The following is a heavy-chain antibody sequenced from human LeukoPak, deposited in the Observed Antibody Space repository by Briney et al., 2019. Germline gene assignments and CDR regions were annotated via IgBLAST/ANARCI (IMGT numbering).Heavy chain of an antibody. J-gene: IGHJ4*02. CDR1: GYTFTGYY. CDR2: INPHSGGT. D-gene: IGHD2-8*01. Sequence: SVQVSCKASGYTFTGYYMHWVRQAPGQGLEWMGWINPHSGGTNYAQKLQGRVTMTRDTSISTAYMELHRLRSQATALYYCASLMRVDFTGWVALYWGEGTLVTVSS. V-gene: IGHV1-2*02. CDR3: ASLMRVDFTGWVALY.